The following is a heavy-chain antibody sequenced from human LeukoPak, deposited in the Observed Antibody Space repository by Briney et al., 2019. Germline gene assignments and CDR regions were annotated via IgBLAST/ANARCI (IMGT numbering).Heavy chain of an antibody. J-gene: IGHJ6*03. D-gene: IGHD3-10*01. Sequence: SGTLSLTCTVSGGSISSYYWSWIRQPPGKGLEWIGYIYTSGSTNYNPSLKSRVTISVDTSKNQFSLKLSSVTAADTAVYYCASTMVTRGFYYYYYMDVWGKGTTVTVSS. CDR2: IYTSGST. CDR1: GGSISSYY. CDR3: ASTMVTRGFYYYYYMDV. V-gene: IGHV4-4*09.